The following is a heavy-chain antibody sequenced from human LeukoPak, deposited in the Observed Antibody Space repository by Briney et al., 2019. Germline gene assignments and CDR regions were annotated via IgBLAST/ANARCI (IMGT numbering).Heavy chain of an antibody. CDR3: ARDFQVWFGEAYGMDV. CDR1: GFTFSSYW. J-gene: IGHJ6*04. V-gene: IGHV3-74*01. Sequence: GGSLRLSCAASGFTFSSYWMHWVRQAPGKGLVWVSRINSDGSSTSYADSVKGRFTISRDNAKNSLYLQMNSLRAEDTAVYYCARDFQVWFGEAYGMDVWGKGTTVTVSS. CDR2: INSDGSST. D-gene: IGHD3-10*01.